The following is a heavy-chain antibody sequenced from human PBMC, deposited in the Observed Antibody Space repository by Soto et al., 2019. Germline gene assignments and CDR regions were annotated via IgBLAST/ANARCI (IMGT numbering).Heavy chain of an antibody. CDR2: ISYDGSNK. J-gene: IGHJ4*02. D-gene: IGHD2-8*01. V-gene: IGHV3-30*18. Sequence: GGSLRLSCAASGFTFSSYGMHWVRQAPGKGLEWVAVISYDGSNKYYADSVKGRFTMSRDNSKNTLYLQMNSLRAEDTAVYYCAKAVFGYCTNCVCWPFDYWGQGTLVTVSS. CDR3: AKAVFGYCTNCVCWPFDY. CDR1: GFTFSSYG.